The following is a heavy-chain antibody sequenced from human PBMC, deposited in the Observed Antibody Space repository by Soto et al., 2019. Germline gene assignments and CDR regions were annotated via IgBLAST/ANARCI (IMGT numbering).Heavy chain of an antibody. D-gene: IGHD3-22*01. J-gene: IGHJ4*02. Sequence: GGSLRLSCAASGFTFDDYAMHWVRQAPGKXLEWVSGISWNSGSIGYADSVKGRFTISRDNAKNSLHLQMNSLRAEDTALYYCAKDISHDSSGYYYGTFDYWGQGALVTVFS. CDR2: ISWNSGSI. CDR1: GFTFDDYA. CDR3: AKDISHDSSGYYYGTFDY. V-gene: IGHV3-9*01.